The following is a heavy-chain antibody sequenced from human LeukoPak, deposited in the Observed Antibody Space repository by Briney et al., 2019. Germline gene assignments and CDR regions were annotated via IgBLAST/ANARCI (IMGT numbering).Heavy chain of an antibody. V-gene: IGHV4-34*01. CDR1: GGSFSGYY. D-gene: IGHD2-2*01. Sequence: SETLSLTCAVYGGSFSGYYWSWIRQPPGKGLEWIGEINHSGSTNYNPSLKSRVTMSVDTSNNHFSLKLSTVTAADTAVYYCARDPLGPSLPVDWGQGTLVTVSS. CDR3: ARDPLGPSLPVD. CDR2: INHSGST. J-gene: IGHJ4*02.